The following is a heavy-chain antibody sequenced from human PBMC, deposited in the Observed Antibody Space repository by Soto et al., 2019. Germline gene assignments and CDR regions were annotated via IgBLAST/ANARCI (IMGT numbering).Heavy chain of an antibody. CDR1: GYSYTSYG. CDR3: ARDPGYDILTGPEGFDP. Sequence: APVKLSRKASGYSYTSYGISRVRQAPGQGLEWMGWISAYNGNTNYAQKLQGRVTMTTDTSTSTAYMELRSLRSDDTAVYYCARDPGYDILTGPEGFDPWGQGTLVTVS. J-gene: IGHJ5*02. V-gene: IGHV1-18*01. CDR2: ISAYNGNT. D-gene: IGHD3-9*01.